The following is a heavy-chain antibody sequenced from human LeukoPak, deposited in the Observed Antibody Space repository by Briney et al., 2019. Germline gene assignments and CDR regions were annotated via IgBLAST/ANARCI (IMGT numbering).Heavy chain of an antibody. D-gene: IGHD1-26*01. CDR3: ARSGGNYYDTDAFDI. Sequence: SETLSLTCPVSRGSIRTYYWSWIRQSQGKGLEWIGYTYDSGTTKYNPSLRNRFTISVDTSKNQFSLKLSSVTAEDTAVYYCARSGGNYYDTDAFDIWGQGTMVTVSS. V-gene: IGHV4-59*08. J-gene: IGHJ3*02. CDR2: TYDSGTT. CDR1: RGSIRTYY.